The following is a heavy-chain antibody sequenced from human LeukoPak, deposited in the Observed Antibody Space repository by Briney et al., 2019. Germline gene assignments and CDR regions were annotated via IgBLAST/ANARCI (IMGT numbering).Heavy chain of an antibody. CDR3: ARGDYYDPQGMDV. Sequence: GGSLRLSCAASGFTFSSYAMHCVRQAPGKGLEWVAVISYDGSYKYHADSVKGRFTISRDNSKNTLYLQMNSLRAEDTAVYYCARGDYYDPQGMDVWGQGTTVTVSS. D-gene: IGHD3-22*01. CDR2: ISYDGSYK. J-gene: IGHJ6*02. CDR1: GFTFSSYA. V-gene: IGHV3-30-3*01.